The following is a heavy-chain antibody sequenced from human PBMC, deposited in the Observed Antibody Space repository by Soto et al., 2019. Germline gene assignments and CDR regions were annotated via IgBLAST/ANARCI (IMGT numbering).Heavy chain of an antibody. D-gene: IGHD6-25*01. J-gene: IGHJ5*02. CDR2: IYPGKSKT. Sequence: GESLKISCKGSGYKFATYWIAWVRPMPGRGLEWMGIIYPGKSKTIYSPSFQGLVAISDDTLLKSAYLHRDSLRASXTAIDSCARGFTGSDGRFEPLGQGTVVTVPS. CDR3: ARGFTGSDGRFEP. CDR1: GYKFATYW. V-gene: IGHV5-51*01.